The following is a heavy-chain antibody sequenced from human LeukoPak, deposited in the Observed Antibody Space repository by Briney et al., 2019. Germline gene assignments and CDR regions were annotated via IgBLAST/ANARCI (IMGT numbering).Heavy chain of an antibody. D-gene: IGHD3-3*01. J-gene: IGHJ6*02. CDR1: GGSISSGGYY. CDR3: ARDRRGLRFLEWLPLYGMDV. V-gene: IGHV4-31*03. Sequence: SETLSLTCTVPGGSISSGGYYWSWIRQHPGKGLEWIGYIYYSGSTYYNPSLKSRVTISVDTSKNQFSLKLSSVTAADTAVYYCARDRRGLRFLEWLPLYGMDVWGQGTTVTVPS. CDR2: IYYSGST.